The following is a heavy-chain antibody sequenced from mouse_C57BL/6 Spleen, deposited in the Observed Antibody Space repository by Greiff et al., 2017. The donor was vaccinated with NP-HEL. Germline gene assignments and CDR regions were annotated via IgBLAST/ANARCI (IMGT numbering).Heavy chain of an antibody. CDR3: AIMVTTYYFDY. Sequence: QVQLQQPGAELVKPGASVKVSCKASGYTFTSYWMHWVKQRPGQGLEWIGRLHPSDSDTNYNQKFKGKATLTVDKSSSTAYMQLSSLTSEDSAVYYCAIMVTTYYFDYWGQGTTLTVSS. V-gene: IGHV1-74*01. CDR1: GYTFTSYW. D-gene: IGHD2-2*01. CDR2: LHPSDSDT. J-gene: IGHJ2*01.